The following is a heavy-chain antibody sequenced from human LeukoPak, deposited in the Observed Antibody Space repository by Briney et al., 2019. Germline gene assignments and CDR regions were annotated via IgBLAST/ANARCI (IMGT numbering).Heavy chain of an antibody. CDR1: GFTFSSCW. CDR3: ARGLRWSARYFDY. CDR2: IKQDGSEK. V-gene: IGHV3-7*04. Sequence: GGSLRLSCAASGFTFSSCWMSWVRQAPGKGLEWVANIKQDGSEKYYVDSVKGRFTISRDNAKNSLYLQMNSLRAEDTAVYYCARGLRWSARYFDYWGQGTLVTVSS. D-gene: IGHD4-23*01. J-gene: IGHJ4*02.